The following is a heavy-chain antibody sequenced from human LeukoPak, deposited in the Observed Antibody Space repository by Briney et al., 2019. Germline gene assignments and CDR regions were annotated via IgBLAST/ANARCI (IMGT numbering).Heavy chain of an antibody. V-gene: IGHV3-48*03. CDR1: GFTFSSYE. Sequence: GGSLRLSCAASGFTFSSYEMNWVRQAPGKGLEWVSYISSSGSTIYYADSVKGRFTTSRDNAKNSLYLQMNSLRAEDTAVYYCAKVRSPGYYFDYWGQGTLVTVSS. J-gene: IGHJ4*02. CDR3: AKVRSPGYYFDY. CDR2: ISSSGSTI.